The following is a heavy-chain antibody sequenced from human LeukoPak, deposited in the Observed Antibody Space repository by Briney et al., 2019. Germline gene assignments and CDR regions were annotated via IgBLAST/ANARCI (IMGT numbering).Heavy chain of an antibody. CDR1: GGSISSYY. J-gene: IGHJ5*02. D-gene: IGHD2-15*01. V-gene: IGHV4-59*01. CDR3: ARAGSPNWFDP. Sequence: PSETLSLTCTVSGGSISSYYWSWIRQPPGKGLEWIGYVYYSGSTNYNPSLTSRVTISVGKSKNKCSQTLSSATTADTAVYYCARAGSPNWFDPWGQGTLVTVSS. CDR2: VYYSGST.